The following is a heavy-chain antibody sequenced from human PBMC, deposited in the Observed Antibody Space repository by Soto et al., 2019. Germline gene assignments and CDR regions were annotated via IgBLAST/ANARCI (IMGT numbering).Heavy chain of an antibody. CDR2: MNPNSGNT. CDR3: ARGLFIWSGFSDYYGMDV. Sequence: ASVKVSCKASGYTFTSYDINWVRQATGQGLEWMGWMNPNSGNTGYAQKFQGRVTMTRNTSISTAYMELSSLRSEDTAVYYCARGLFIWSGFSDYYGMDVWGQGTTVTVSS. J-gene: IGHJ6*02. V-gene: IGHV1-8*01. D-gene: IGHD3-3*01. CDR1: GYTFTSYD.